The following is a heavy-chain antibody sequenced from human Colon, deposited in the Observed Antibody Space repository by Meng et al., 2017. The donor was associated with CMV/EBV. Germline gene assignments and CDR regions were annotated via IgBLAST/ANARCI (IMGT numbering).Heavy chain of an antibody. V-gene: IGHV3-30*02. CDR2: ISKDGNNK. Sequence: GESLKISCAASGFVFPNTGMHWVRQAPGRGPEWVAFISKDGNNKFYGDSVKGRFTISRDNSKNTVSLQMDTLRPEDTAVYYCAKDQSSRIDYWGQGTLVTVSS. CDR1: GFVFPNTG. CDR3: AKDQSSRIDY. D-gene: IGHD6-6*01. J-gene: IGHJ4*02.